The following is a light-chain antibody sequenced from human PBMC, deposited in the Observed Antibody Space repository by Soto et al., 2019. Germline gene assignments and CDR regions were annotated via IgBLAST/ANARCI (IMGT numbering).Light chain of an antibody. CDR2: EVS. CDR3: SSYISSSTFVV. V-gene: IGLV2-8*01. CDR1: SSDVGGYNY. J-gene: IGLJ2*01. Sequence: QSVLTQPPSASGSPGQSVTISCSGTSSDVGGYNYVSWYQQHPGKAPKVMIYEVSKRPSGVPDRFSGSKSGNTASLTVSGLQAEDEADYYCSSYISSSTFVVFGGGTKLTVL.